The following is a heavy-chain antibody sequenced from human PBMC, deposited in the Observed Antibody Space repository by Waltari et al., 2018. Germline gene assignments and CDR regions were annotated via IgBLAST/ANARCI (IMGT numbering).Heavy chain of an antibody. D-gene: IGHD3-3*01. CDR2: IHGGNGNT. J-gene: IGHJ4*02. CDR3: AKTQYDFWSAYFDY. V-gene: IGHV1-3*01. Sequence: QVYLVQSGAEVKKPGASVKVSCKASGYTFPTYYMHWVRQAPGQGLEWMGWIHGGNGNTKYSKKFQDRLTISKDTSATTVYMELSSLTSEDTAVYYCAKTQYDFWSAYFDYWGQGTLVTVSS. CDR1: GYTFPTYY.